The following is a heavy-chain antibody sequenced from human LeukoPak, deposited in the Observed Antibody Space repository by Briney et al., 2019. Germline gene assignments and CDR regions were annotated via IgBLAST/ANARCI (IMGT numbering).Heavy chain of an antibody. CDR2: IYSGGST. V-gene: IGHV3-53*01. J-gene: IGHJ4*02. CDR3: AKEGPKIVVVPAAIDDY. Sequence: GGSLRLSCAASGFTVSSNYMSWVRQAPGKGLEWVSVIYSGGSTYYADSVKGRFTISRDNSKNTLYLQMNSLRAEDTAVYYCAKEGPKIVVVPAAIDDYWGQGTLVTVSS. CDR1: GFTVSSNY. D-gene: IGHD2-2*01.